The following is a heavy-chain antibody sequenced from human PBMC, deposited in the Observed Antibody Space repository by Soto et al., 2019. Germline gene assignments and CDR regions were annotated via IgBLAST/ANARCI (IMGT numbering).Heavy chain of an antibody. CDR2: VYYGGRS. V-gene: IGHV4-39*01. J-gene: IGHJ6*02. CDR1: RAPASRSTDP. Sequence: SQTRCVPCTGSRAPASRSTDPWGCMRHATRKGLEWVESVYYGGRSYYNPTLNSRVTISVDTSKNQFSLKMTSVTAADTAVYYCARLNGYCVRGSCHGHYAMDVWGQGTTVT. CDR3: ARLNGYCVRGSCHGHYAMDV. D-gene: IGHD2-15*01.